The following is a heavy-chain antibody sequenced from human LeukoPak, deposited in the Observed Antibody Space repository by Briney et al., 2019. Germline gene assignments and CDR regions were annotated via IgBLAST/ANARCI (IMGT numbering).Heavy chain of an antibody. CDR2: IKQDGSEK. CDR1: GFTFSSYW. Sequence: GGSLRLSCAASGFTFSSYWMSWVRQAPGKEPQWVANIKQDGSEKYYVDSVKGRFTISRDNAKNSLYLQMNSLGAEDTAVYYCERDKKEGATLFDYWGQGTLVTVSS. CDR3: ERDKKEGATLFDY. V-gene: IGHV3-7*03. D-gene: IGHD1-26*01. J-gene: IGHJ4*02.